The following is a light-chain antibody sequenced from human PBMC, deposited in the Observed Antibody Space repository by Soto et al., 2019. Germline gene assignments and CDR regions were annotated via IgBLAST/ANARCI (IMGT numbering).Light chain of an antibody. J-gene: IGKJ4*02. CDR3: QRFNSYPHT. CDR2: TAT. CDR1: QGISQY. Sequence: DIHLTQSQSLLSASVGDRVTITCRASQGISQYVAWYQQKPGKAPKLLIYTATVLQGEVPSRFSGNGSGTEFIPTISSLQPEDFATHYCQRFNSYPHTFGGRTKVDIK. V-gene: IGKV1-9*01.